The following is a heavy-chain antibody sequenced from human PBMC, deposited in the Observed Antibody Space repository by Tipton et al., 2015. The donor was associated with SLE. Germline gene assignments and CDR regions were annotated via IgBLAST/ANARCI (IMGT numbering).Heavy chain of an antibody. CDR3: AREKGITIFPRWFDP. V-gene: IGHV4-4*08. Sequence: TLSLTCTVSGVSISSYYWSWIRQPPGKGLEWIGYIYTSGSTNYNPSLKSRVTISGDTSKNQFSLKLSSVTAADTAVYYCAREKGITIFPRWFDPWGQGTLVTVSS. CDR1: GVSISSYY. CDR2: IYTSGST. J-gene: IGHJ5*02. D-gene: IGHD3-3*01.